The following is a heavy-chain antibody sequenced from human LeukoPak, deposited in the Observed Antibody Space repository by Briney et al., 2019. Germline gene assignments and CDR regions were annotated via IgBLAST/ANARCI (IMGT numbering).Heavy chain of an antibody. CDR1: GFTFSSYG. D-gene: IGHD1-26*01. V-gene: IGHV3-30*18. Sequence: GGSLRLSCAASGFTFSSYGMHWVRQAPGKGLEWVAVISYDGSNKYYADSVKGRFTISRDNSKNTLYLQMNSLRAEDTAVYYCAKEGGSGSYSSDYWGQGTLVTVSS. J-gene: IGHJ4*02. CDR2: ISYDGSNK. CDR3: AKEGGSGSYSSDY.